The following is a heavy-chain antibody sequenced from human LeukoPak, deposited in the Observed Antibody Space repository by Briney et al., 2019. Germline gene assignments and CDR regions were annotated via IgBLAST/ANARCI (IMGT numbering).Heavy chain of an antibody. CDR2: IYYSGST. CDR3: ASLPYYDILTGYYGVY. Sequence: PSQTLSLTCTVSGGSISSGGYYWSWIRQHPGKGLEWIGYIYYSGSTNYNPSLKSRVTISVDTSKNQFSLKLSSVTAADTAVYYCASLPYYDILTGYYGVYWGQGTLVTVSS. D-gene: IGHD3-9*01. J-gene: IGHJ4*02. CDR1: GGSISSGGYY. V-gene: IGHV4-31*03.